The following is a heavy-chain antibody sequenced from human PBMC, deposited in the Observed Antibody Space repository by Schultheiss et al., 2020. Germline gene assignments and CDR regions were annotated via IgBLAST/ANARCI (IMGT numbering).Heavy chain of an antibody. J-gene: IGHJ3*02. V-gene: IGHV4-34*01. D-gene: IGHD5-18*01. CDR2: IYDSGST. CDR1: GGSFSGYY. Sequence: SQTLSLTCAVYGGSFSGYYWSWIRQPPGKGLEWIGYIYDSGSTYYNPSLKSRVTISVDTSKNQFSLKLSSVTAADTAVYYCARRDTSDAFDIWGQGTMVTVAS. CDR3: ARRDTSDAFDI.